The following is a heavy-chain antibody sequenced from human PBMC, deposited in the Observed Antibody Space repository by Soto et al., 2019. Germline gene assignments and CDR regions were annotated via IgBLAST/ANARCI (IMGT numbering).Heavy chain of an antibody. CDR2: ISAYNGNT. Sequence: QVPLVQSGAEVKKPGASVKVSCKASGYTFTSYGISWVRQAPGQGLEWMGWISAYNGNTNYAQKLQGRVTMTTDTSTSTAYMDLRSLRSDDTAVYYCARSMSIAARPSWFDPWGQGTLVTVSS. CDR3: ARSMSIAARPSWFDP. J-gene: IGHJ5*02. V-gene: IGHV1-18*01. CDR1: GYTFTSYG. D-gene: IGHD6-6*01.